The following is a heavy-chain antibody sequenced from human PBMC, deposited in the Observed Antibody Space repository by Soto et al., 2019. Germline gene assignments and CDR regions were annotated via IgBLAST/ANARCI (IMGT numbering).Heavy chain of an antibody. CDR2: IKPDGSQK. CDR3: ARVYSSLSSYDY. J-gene: IGHJ4*02. V-gene: IGHV3-7*02. Sequence: DTGKGLEWVANIKPDGSQKWYVDSVKGRFTISRDNAKNTLYLQMNSLRAEDTAIYYCARVYSSLSSYDYWGQGTLVTVSS. D-gene: IGHD5-18*01.